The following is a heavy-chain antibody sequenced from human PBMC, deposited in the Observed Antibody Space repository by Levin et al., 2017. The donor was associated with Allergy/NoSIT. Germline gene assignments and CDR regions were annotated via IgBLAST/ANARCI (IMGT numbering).Heavy chain of an antibody. Sequence: SETLSLTCAVYGGSFSGYYWSWIRQPPGKGLEWIGEINHSGSTNYNPSLKSRVTISVDTSKNQFSLKLSSVTAADTAVYYCARGRLSSGSYSPYMDVWGKGTTVTVSS. V-gene: IGHV4-34*01. CDR3: ARGRLSSGSYSPYMDV. D-gene: IGHD3-10*01. CDR1: GGSFSGYY. J-gene: IGHJ6*03. CDR2: INHSGST.